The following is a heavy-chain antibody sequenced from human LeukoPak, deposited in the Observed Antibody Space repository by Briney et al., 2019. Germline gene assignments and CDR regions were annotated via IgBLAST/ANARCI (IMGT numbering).Heavy chain of an antibody. CDR3: AKGVLRFLEWLFDY. D-gene: IGHD3-3*01. CDR1: GFTFDDYA. V-gene: IGHV3-9*03. Sequence: GRSLRLSCAASGFTFDDYAMHWVRQAPGKGLEWVSGISWNSGSIGYADSVKGRLTISRDNAKNSLYLQMNSLRAEDMALYYCAKGVLRFLEWLFDYWGQGTLVTVSS. CDR2: ISWNSGSI. J-gene: IGHJ4*02.